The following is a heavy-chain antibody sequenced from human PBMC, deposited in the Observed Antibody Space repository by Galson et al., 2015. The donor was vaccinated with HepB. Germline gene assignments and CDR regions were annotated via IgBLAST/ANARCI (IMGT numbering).Heavy chain of an antibody. CDR2: IIPIFGIA. V-gene: IGHV1-69*13. Sequence: SVKVSCKASGGTFTSYAISWVRQAPGQGLEWMGGIIPIFGIANYAQKFQGRVTMTANESTSTAYMELSSLRSEDTAVYYCASGGEYSNDRYPGVDFWGQGTLVTVSS. CDR3: ASGGEYSNDRYPGVDF. J-gene: IGHJ4*02. CDR1: GGTFTSYA. D-gene: IGHD5-18*01.